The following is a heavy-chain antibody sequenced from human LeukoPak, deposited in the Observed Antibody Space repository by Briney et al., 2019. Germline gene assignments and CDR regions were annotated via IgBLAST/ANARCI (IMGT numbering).Heavy chain of an antibody. CDR2: IWSDGSDK. CDR3: ARPVVLGAYLRGAYYFDS. CDR1: GFTFSNYG. J-gene: IGHJ4*02. V-gene: IGHV3-33*01. Sequence: GGSLRLSCAASGFTFSNYGMRWVRQAPGQGLEWVAVIWSDGSDKYHADAVKGRFTISRDNSKNTMYLQMNSLRVEGTAVYYCARPVVLGAYLRGAYYFDSWGQGTLVTVSS. D-gene: IGHD3-16*01.